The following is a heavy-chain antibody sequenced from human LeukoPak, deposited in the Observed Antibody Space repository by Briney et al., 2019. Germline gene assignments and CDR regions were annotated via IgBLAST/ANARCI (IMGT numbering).Heavy chain of an antibody. J-gene: IGHJ4*02. V-gene: IGHV4-31*03. Sequence: SETLSLTCTVSGGSISSGGYYWSWIRQHPGKGLEWIGYIYYSGSTYYNPSLKSRVTISVDTSKNQFSLKLSFVTAADTAVYYCARMGLNYYGPGRYGFAYWGQGTLVTVSS. CDR3: ARMGLNYYGPGRYGFAY. CDR2: IYYSGST. CDR1: GGSISSGGYY. D-gene: IGHD3-10*01.